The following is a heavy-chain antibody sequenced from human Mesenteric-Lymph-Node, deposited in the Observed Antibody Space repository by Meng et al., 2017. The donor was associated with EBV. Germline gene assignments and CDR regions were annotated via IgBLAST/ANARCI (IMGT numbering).Heavy chain of an antibody. CDR2: INPNGGGT. V-gene: IGHV1-2*06. CDR1: GYTFTDYY. Sequence: QSQLVQAVPDVKNPGASVKVSCKPAGYTFTDYYIPWVRKAPGQGLECMGRINPNGGGTNYAQNFHGRVTMTTDTSISTVFMELSRLRSDDTAVYYCARGPLTLARNWFFDLWGRGSLVTVSS. J-gene: IGHJ2*01. CDR3: ARGPLTLARNWFFDL. D-gene: IGHD4/OR15-4a*01.